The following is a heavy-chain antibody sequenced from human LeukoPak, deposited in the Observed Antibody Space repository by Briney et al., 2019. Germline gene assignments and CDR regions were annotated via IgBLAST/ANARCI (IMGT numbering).Heavy chain of an antibody. CDR3: TRAITYFYGSVTYDWFDS. CDR2: IKSDGST. J-gene: IGHJ5*01. CDR1: GFTFSSYW. D-gene: IGHD3-10*01. V-gene: IGHV3-74*01. Sequence: GGSLRLSCAASGFTFSSYWMHWVRQTPGKGLMWVARIKSDGSTIYSDSVQGRFTISRDNAKNTVYLQMNSLRVDDTAIYYCTRAITYFYGSVTYDWFDSWGQGTRVTVSS.